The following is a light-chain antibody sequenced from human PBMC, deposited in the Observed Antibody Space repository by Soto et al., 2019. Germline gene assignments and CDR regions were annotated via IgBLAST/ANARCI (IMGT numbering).Light chain of an antibody. CDR2: VNSDGRH. V-gene: IGLV4-69*02. CDR3: QTWGTGLQVV. CDR1: SGHSDYS. J-gene: IGLJ2*01. Sequence: QPVLTQSPSASASLGASVKFTCTLSSGHSDYSIAWHQQQPEKGPRYLMKVNSDGRHSKGDGIPDRFSGSSSGAERYLTISSLQSEDEADYYCQTWGTGLQVVFGGGTKLTVL.